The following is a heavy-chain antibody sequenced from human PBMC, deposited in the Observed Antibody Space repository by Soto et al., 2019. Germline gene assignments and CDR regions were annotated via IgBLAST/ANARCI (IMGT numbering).Heavy chain of an antibody. CDR1: VFTVSSNY. J-gene: IGHJ4*02. D-gene: IGHD6-13*01. CDR2: IYSGGST. CDR3: ASSAAAGTFGY. Sequence: GGSLRLSCAASVFTVSSNYMSWVRQAPGKGLEWVSVIYSGGSTYYADSVKGRFTISRDNSKNTLYLQMNSLRAEDTAVYYCASSAAAGTFGYWGQGTLVTVSS. V-gene: IGHV3-53*01.